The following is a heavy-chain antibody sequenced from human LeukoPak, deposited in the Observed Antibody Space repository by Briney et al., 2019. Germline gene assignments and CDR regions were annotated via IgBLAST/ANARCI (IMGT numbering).Heavy chain of an antibody. CDR2: ISSSSSYI. D-gene: IGHD3-22*01. J-gene: IGHJ5*02. Sequence: GGSLRLSCAASGFTFSSYSMNWVRQAPGKGLEWVSSISSSSSYIYYADSVKGRFTISRDNAKNSLYLQMNSLRAEDTAVYYCARLTYYYDSSGYLNWFDPWGQGTLVTVSS. CDR3: ARLTYYYDSSGYLNWFDP. V-gene: IGHV3-21*01. CDR1: GFTFSSYS.